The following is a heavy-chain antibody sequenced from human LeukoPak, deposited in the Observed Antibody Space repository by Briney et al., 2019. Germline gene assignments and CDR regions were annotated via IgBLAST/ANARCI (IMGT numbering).Heavy chain of an antibody. V-gene: IGHV3-21*01. D-gene: IGHD6-19*01. Sequence: GGSLRLSCAASGFTFTSYGMTWVRQAPGKGLEWVSSISSSSSYIYYSDSVKGRFTISRDNAKNSLYLQMNSLKADDTAVYYCTRGAGTGWRFDYWGQGTLVTVSS. CDR2: ISSSSSYI. CDR3: TRGAGTGWRFDY. CDR1: GFTFTSYG. J-gene: IGHJ4*02.